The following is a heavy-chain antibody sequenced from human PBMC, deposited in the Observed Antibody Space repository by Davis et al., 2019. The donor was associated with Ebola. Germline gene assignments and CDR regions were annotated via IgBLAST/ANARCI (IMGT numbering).Heavy chain of an antibody. CDR3: ARSTTGSPHPFNY. CDR2: ISYDGVKK. V-gene: IGHV3-30-3*01. D-gene: IGHD1-26*01. J-gene: IGHJ4*02. Sequence: GESLKISCASSVFSFSRAAMHWVRQAPGQGLERVTVISYDGVKKYYADSVNGLFTISRDNSKNTLYLQMNNLRAEDTAVYYCARSTTGSPHPFNYWGQGDLVTGSS. CDR1: VFSFSRAA.